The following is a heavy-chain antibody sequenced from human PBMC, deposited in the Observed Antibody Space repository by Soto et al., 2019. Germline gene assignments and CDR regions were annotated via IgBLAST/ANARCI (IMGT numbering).Heavy chain of an antibody. CDR1: GYAFTNYG. J-gene: IGHJ4*02. D-gene: IGHD3-10*01. CDR3: ARRGVLPDY. V-gene: IGHV1-18*01. Sequence: ASVKVSCKTSGYAFTNYGISWVRQAPGQGLEWMGWISADNGNTNYARNLQGRVTMTTDTSTGTSYMVLRSLTSDDTAVYYCARRGVLPDYWGQGTLVTVSS. CDR2: ISADNGNT.